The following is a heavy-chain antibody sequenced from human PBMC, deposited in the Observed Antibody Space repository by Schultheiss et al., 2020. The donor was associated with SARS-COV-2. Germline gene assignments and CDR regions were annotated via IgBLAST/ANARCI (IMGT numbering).Heavy chain of an antibody. CDR2: IYYSGST. J-gene: IGHJ6*02. D-gene: IGHD2-15*01. V-gene: IGHV4-30-4*07. CDR3: ARGYCSGGSCYARSFYYYGMDV. CDR1: GGSISSGGYS. Sequence: SETLSLTCAVSGGSISSGGYSWSWIRQPPGKGLEWIGFIYYSGSTYYNPSLKSRVTISVDTSKNQFSLKLSSVTAADTAVYYCARGYCSGGSCYARSFYYYGMDVWGQGTTVTVSS.